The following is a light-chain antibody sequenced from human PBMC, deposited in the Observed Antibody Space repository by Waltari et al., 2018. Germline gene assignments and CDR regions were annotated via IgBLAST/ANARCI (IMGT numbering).Light chain of an antibody. J-gene: IGLJ2*01. CDR1: SSNIGSNS. V-gene: IGLV1-44*01. Sequence: QSVLTQPPSASGTPGQRVTISCSGSSSNIGSNSVNWYQHLPGTAPKLLIYSDNQRPSGVPARFSGCKSGASASLAISGLQSEDEADYYCAAWDVSLNCLVFGGGTKLTVL. CDR2: SDN. CDR3: AAWDVSLNCLV.